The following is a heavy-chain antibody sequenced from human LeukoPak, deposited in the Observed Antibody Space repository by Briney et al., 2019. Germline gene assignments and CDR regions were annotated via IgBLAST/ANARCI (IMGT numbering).Heavy chain of an antibody. D-gene: IGHD6-13*01. V-gene: IGHV4-34*01. J-gene: IGHJ4*02. Sequence: PSETLSLTCAVYGGSVRDNYWSWIRQPPGKGLEWIGEIHHSGSTKYNPSLKSRVTISLDTSKNQFSLKLNSMTAADTAVYYCAGHESAAAGGRWGQGTLVTVSS. CDR2: IHHSGST. CDR1: GGSVRDNY. CDR3: AGHESAAAGGR.